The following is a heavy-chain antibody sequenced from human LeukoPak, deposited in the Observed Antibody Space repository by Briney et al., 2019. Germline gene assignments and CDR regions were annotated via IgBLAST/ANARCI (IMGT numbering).Heavy chain of an antibody. CDR3: ARYTWTGFLDYFDY. J-gene: IGHJ4*02. CDR2: IRHGGTTI. D-gene: IGHD3/OR15-3a*01. V-gene: IGHV3-48*01. CDR1: GLTFSSYS. Sequence: PGGSLRLSCAASGLTFSSYSMNWVRQAPGKGLEWVSYIRHGGTTIYYADSVKGRFTISRDNARNSLYLQMNSLRAEDTAVYYCARYTWTGFLDYFDYWGQGTLVTVSS.